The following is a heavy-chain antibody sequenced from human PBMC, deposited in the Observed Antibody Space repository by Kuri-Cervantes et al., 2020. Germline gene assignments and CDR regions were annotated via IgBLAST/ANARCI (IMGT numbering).Heavy chain of an antibody. D-gene: IGHD3-9*01. J-gene: IGHJ3*02. Sequence: GESLMISSAASGFTFSSYIMNWVRQAPGKGLEWVSSISSSSSYIYYADSVKGRFTISRDNTKNSLYLQMNSLRAEDTAVYYCARDEPDYDILTGSWYAFDIWGQGTMVTVSS. CDR2: ISSSSSYI. CDR3: ARDEPDYDILTGSWYAFDI. CDR1: GFTFSSYI. V-gene: IGHV3-21*01.